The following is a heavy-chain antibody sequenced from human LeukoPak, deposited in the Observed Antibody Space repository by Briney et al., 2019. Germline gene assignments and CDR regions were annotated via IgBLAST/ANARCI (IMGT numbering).Heavy chain of an antibody. V-gene: IGHV4-61*01. D-gene: IGHD3-16*01. Sequence: SETLSLTCTVSGGSVSSGSYYWSWIRQPPGKGLEWIGYIHYSGSTNYNPSLKSRVTISVDTSKNQFSLKLSSVTAADTAVYYCARGWAQGDVWGQGTTVTVSS. CDR1: GGSVSSGSYY. J-gene: IGHJ6*02. CDR2: IHYSGST. CDR3: ARGWAQGDV.